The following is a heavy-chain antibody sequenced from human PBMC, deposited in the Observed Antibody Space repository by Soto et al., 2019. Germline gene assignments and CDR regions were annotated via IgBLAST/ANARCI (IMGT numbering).Heavy chain of an antibody. V-gene: IGHV4-59*01. CDR2: IYYSGST. J-gene: IGHJ6*02. Sequence: PSETLSLTCTVSGGSISSYYWSWIRQPSGKGLEWIGYIYYSGSTNYNPSLKSRVTISVDTSKNQFSLKLSSVTAADTAVYYCAKGNYCYYGMDVWGQGTTVTVSS. CDR1: GGSISSYY. CDR3: AKGNYCYYGMDV.